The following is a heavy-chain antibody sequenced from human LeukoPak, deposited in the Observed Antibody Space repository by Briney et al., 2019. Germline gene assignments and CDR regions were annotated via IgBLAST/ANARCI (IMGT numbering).Heavy chain of an antibody. CDR1: GFTFSSYS. CDR3: ARGSWFGELFLDY. CDR2: IYSGGST. V-gene: IGHV3-66*01. J-gene: IGHJ4*02. Sequence: GGSLRLSCAASGFTFSSYSMNWVRQAPGKGLEWVSVIYSGGSTYYADSVKGRFTISRDNSKNTLYLQMNSLRAEDTAVYYCARGSWFGELFLDYWGQGTLVTVSS. D-gene: IGHD3-10*01.